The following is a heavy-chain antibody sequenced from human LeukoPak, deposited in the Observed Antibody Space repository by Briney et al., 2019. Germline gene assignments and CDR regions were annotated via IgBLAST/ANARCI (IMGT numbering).Heavy chain of an antibody. V-gene: IGHV3-21*05. CDR1: GFTFSSYE. CDR2: ISSSSSYI. J-gene: IGHJ6*04. CDR3: VRGKANYGSGSDV. Sequence: RPGGSLRLSCVASGFTFSSYEMNWVRQAPGKGLEWVSYISSSSSYIYYADSVKGRFTISRDNARNSLYLQMNSLRAEDTAVYYCVRGKANYGSGSDVWGKGTTVTVSS. D-gene: IGHD3-10*01.